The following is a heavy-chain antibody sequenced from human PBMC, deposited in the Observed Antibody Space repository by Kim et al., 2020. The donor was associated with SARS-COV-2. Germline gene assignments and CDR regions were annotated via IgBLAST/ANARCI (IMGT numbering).Heavy chain of an antibody. CDR3: ARHGSGWPYFDY. CDR2: ISGYNGNT. J-gene: IGHJ4*02. V-gene: IGHV1-18*01. Sequence: ASVKVSCKASGYTFTSYGISWVRQAPGQGLEWMGWISGYNGNTNYAQKLQGRVTMTIDTSTSTAYMELRSLRSDDTAVYYCARHGSGWPYFDYWDQGTLVTVSS. CDR1: GYTFTSYG. D-gene: IGHD6-19*01.